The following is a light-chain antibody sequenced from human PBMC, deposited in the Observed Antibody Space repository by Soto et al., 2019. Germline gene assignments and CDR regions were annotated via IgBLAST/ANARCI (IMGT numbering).Light chain of an antibody. CDR2: RNN. CDR1: TSNIGSNY. J-gene: IGLJ1*01. Sequence: QSVQAQPPSASGTPGQGVTISCSGSTSNIGSNYVYWYQQLPGTAPKLLIYRNNQRPSGVPDRFSGSKSGTSASLAISGLRSDDEADYFCATWDDSLNGFYVFGTGTKVTVL. V-gene: IGLV1-47*01. CDR3: ATWDDSLNGFYV.